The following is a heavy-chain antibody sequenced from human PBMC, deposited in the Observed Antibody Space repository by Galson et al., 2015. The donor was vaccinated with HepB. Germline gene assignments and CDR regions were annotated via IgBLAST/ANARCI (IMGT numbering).Heavy chain of an antibody. CDR1: GYSFTSYW. Sequence: SGAEVKKPGESLKLSCKGSGYSFTSYWIGWVRQMPGKGLEWMGIVYPGDSDTRYSPYFQGQVTISADKSISTAYLQWSSLKAADTAMYYCARPHPYSSGWNDAFDIWGQGTMVTVSS. D-gene: IGHD6-19*01. CDR2: VYPGDSDT. J-gene: IGHJ3*02. CDR3: ARPHPYSSGWNDAFDI. V-gene: IGHV5-51*01.